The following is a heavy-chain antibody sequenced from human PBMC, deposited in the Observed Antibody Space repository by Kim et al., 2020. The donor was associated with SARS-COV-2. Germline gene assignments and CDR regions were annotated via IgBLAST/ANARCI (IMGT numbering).Heavy chain of an antibody. CDR3: ARDRNSDDTAGYYYYGMDV. D-gene: IGHD3-22*01. Sequence: GGSLRLSCAASGFTFSSYSMNWVRQAPGKGLEWVSSISSSSNYIYYVDSVKGRFTISRDNAQNSLYLQMNRLRAEDTAVYYCARDRNSDDTAGYYYYGMDVWGQGPTVTVSS. CDR2: ISSSSNYI. V-gene: IGHV3-21*01. CDR1: GFTFSSYS. J-gene: IGHJ6*02.